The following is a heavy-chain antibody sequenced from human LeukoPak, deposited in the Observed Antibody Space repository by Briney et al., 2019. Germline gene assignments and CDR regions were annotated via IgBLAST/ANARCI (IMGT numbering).Heavy chain of an antibody. Sequence: GSSVKVSCKASGGTFSSYTISWVRQAPGQGLEWMRRIIPILGIANYAQKFQGRVTITADKSTSTAYMELSSLRSEDTAVYYCAREFTIFGVVINIWEYGMDVWGQGTTVTVSS. J-gene: IGHJ6*02. CDR1: GGTFSSYT. D-gene: IGHD3-3*01. CDR3: AREFTIFGVVINIWEYGMDV. V-gene: IGHV1-69*04. CDR2: IIPILGIA.